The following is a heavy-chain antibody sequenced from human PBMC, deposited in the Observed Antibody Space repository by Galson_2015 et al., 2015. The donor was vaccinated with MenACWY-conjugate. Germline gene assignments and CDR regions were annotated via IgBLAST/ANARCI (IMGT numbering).Heavy chain of an antibody. CDR3: AKGGDSGYSDVYNY. Sequence: SLRLSCAASGFTFSTYVMSWVRQAPEKGLEWVSSISGSAATTYYADSVKGRLTISRDNFKNTLYLQINSLRAEDTAIYYCAKGGDSGYSDVYNYWGQGTLVGVSS. V-gene: IGHV3-23*01. CDR2: ISGSAATT. D-gene: IGHD5-18*01. CDR1: GFTFSTYV. J-gene: IGHJ4*02.